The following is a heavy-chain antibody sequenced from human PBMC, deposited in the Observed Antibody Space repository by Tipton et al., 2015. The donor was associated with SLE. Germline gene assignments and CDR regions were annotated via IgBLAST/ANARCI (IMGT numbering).Heavy chain of an antibody. J-gene: IGHJ3*02. CDR2: IKQDGSGK. CDR1: GFSFNNYW. V-gene: IGHV3-7*01. CDR3: ARDLNYYEFSGFYYVVAFDI. Sequence: SLRLSCAASGFSFNNYWMTWVRQAPGKGLEWVANIKQDGSGKYYVDSVRGRFTISRDNAKNSLYLQMNSLRAEDTAVYYCARDLNYYEFSGFYYVVAFDIWGQGTMVSVSS. D-gene: IGHD3-22*01.